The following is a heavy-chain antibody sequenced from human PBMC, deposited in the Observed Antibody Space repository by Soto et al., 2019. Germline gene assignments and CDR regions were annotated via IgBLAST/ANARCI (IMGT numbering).Heavy chain of an antibody. J-gene: IGHJ6*02. Sequence: SETLSLTCTVSGGSISSGDYYWSWIRQPPGKGLEWIGYIYYSGSTYYNPSLKSRVTISVDTSKNQFSLKLSSVTAADTAVYYCARDSPGYRYHHYGMDVCGQGTTVTVSS. CDR2: IYYSGST. V-gene: IGHV4-30-4*01. CDR3: ARDSPGYRYHHYGMDV. D-gene: IGHD5-18*01. CDR1: GGSISSGDYY.